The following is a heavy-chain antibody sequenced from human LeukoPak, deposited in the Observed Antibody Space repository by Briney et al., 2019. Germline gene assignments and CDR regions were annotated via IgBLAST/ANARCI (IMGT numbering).Heavy chain of an antibody. J-gene: IGHJ5*02. D-gene: IGHD3-9*01. CDR2: ISSSSSYI. Sequence: GGSLRLSCAPSGFTFSSYSMNGVRQAPGKGLEWVSSISSSSSYIYYADSVKGRFTISRDNAKNSLYLQMNSLRAEDTAVYYCARDSDDILTGYSPNWFDPWGQGTLVTVSS. CDR1: GFTFSSYS. CDR3: ARDSDDILTGYSPNWFDP. V-gene: IGHV3-21*01.